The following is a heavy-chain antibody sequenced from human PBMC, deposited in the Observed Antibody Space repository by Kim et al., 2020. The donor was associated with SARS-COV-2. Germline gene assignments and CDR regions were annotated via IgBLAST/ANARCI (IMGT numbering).Heavy chain of an antibody. CDR2: IHYSGST. Sequence: SETLSLTCTVSGGSISSSSYYWGWIRQPPGKGLEWIGSIHYSGSTYYNPSLKSRVTISVDTSKNQFSLKLSSVTATDTAVYYCAKDRRGRYCSGGSCFLVRYNWFDPWGQGTLVTVSS. V-gene: IGHV4-39*07. CDR1: GGSISSSSYY. CDR3: AKDRRGRYCSGGSCFLVRYNWFDP. J-gene: IGHJ5*02. D-gene: IGHD2-15*01.